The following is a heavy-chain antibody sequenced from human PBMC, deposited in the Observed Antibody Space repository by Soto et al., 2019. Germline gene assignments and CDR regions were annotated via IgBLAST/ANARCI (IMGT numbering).Heavy chain of an antibody. V-gene: IGHV3-23*01. Sequence: EVQLLESGGGLVQPGGSLRLSCAASGFTFSSYTMSWVRQSPGKGLEWVSAISDSGGSTYYADSVKGRFTIYRDNSKHTLFLQVNSLRAEDTAVYYCAKGLGDYYYMDVWGKGTTVTVSS. J-gene: IGHJ6*03. CDR2: ISDSGGST. CDR1: GFTFSSYT. CDR3: AKGLGDYYYMDV.